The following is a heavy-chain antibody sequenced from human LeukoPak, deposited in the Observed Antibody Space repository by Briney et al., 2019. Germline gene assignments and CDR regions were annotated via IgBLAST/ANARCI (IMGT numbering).Heavy chain of an antibody. CDR1: GGSISSYY. CDR2: IYYSGST. D-gene: IGHD6-13*01. Sequence: PSETLSLTCTVSGGSISSYYWSWIRQPPGKGLEWIGYIYYSGSTNYNPSLKSRVTISVDTSKNQFSLKLSSVTAADTAVYYCARGRYSSSWYGNWGQGTLVTVSS. V-gene: IGHV4-59*01. CDR3: ARGRYSSSWYGN. J-gene: IGHJ4*02.